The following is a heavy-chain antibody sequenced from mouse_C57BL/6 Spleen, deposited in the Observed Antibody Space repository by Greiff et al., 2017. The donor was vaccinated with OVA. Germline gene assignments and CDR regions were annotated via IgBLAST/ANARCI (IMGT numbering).Heavy chain of an antibody. CDR1: GYSITSGYY. Sequence: EVQLQQSGPGLVKPSQSLSLTCSVTGYSITSGYYWNWIRQFPGNKLEWMGYISYDGSNNYNPSLKNRISITRDTSKNQFPLKLNSVTTEDTATYYGARDRNYDGVDYWGQGTTLTVSS. D-gene: IGHD2-4*01. CDR2: ISYDGSN. V-gene: IGHV3-6*01. J-gene: IGHJ2*01. CDR3: ARDRNYDGVDY.